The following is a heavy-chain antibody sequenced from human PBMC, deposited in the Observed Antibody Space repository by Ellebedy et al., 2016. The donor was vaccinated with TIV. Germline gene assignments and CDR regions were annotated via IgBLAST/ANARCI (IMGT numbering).Heavy chain of an antibody. V-gene: IGHV3-11*04. Sequence: GESLKISXAASGFTFSDYYMSWIRQAPGKGLEWVSYISSSGSTIYYADSVKGRFTISRDNAKNSLYLQMNSLRAEDTAVYYCATDEGPLEFWGQGSLVTVSS. CDR1: GFTFSDYY. J-gene: IGHJ4*02. CDR2: ISSSGSTI. CDR3: ATDEGPLEF. D-gene: IGHD3-10*01.